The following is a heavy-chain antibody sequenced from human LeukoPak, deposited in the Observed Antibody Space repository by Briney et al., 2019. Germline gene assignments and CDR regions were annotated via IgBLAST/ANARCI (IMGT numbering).Heavy chain of an antibody. Sequence: ASVKVSCKTSGYKFLSHGISWVRQAPGQGLEWLGWIRADNGDTRFAQKFQGRFTMTTDTSTSTAHMELRSLRSDDTAVYYCARDWPTVIADFWGQGTLVTVPS. CDR3: ARDWPTVIADF. CDR2: IRADNGDT. V-gene: IGHV1-18*04. CDR1: GYKFLSHG. J-gene: IGHJ1*01. D-gene: IGHD4-11*01.